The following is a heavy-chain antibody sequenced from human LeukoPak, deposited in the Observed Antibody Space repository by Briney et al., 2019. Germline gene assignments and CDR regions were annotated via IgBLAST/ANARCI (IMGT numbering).Heavy chain of an antibody. J-gene: IGHJ4*02. CDR1: GFTFSDYY. CDR2: ISSSGSTI. D-gene: IGHD2-2*01. CDR3: ARVIRYCSSTSCYSHFDY. Sequence: GGSLRLSCAASGFTFSDYYMSWIRQAPGKGLEWVSYISSSGSTIYYADSVKGRFTISRDNAKNSLCLQMNSLRAEDTAVYYCARVIRYCSSTSCYSHFDYWGQGTLVTVSS. V-gene: IGHV3-11*01.